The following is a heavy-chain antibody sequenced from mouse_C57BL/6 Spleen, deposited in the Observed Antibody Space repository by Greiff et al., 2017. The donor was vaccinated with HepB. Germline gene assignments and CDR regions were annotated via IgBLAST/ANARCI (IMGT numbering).Heavy chain of an antibody. J-gene: IGHJ4*01. Sequence: VQLQQSGPELVKPGASVKISCKASGYAFSSSWMNWVKQRPGKGLEWIGRIYPGDGDTNYNGKFKGKATLTADKSSSTAYMQLSSLTSEDSAVYFCARSELLRPAMDYWGQGTSVTVSS. CDR3: ARSELLRPAMDY. V-gene: IGHV1-82*01. D-gene: IGHD1-2*01. CDR2: IYPGDGDT. CDR1: GYAFSSSW.